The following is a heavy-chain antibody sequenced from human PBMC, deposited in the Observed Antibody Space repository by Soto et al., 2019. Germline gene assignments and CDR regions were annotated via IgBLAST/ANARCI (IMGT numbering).Heavy chain of an antibody. CDR2: ISYDGSNK. CDR1: GFTFSSYA. J-gene: IGHJ6*02. Sequence: QVQLVESGGGVVQPGRSLRLSCAASGFTFSSYAMHWVRQAPGKGLEWVAVISYDGSNKYYADSVKGRFTISRDNSKNTLYLQMNSLRAEDTAVYYCARDLRDSSSWYFGGMDVWGQGTTVTVSS. D-gene: IGHD6-13*01. CDR3: ARDLRDSSSWYFGGMDV. V-gene: IGHV3-30-3*01.